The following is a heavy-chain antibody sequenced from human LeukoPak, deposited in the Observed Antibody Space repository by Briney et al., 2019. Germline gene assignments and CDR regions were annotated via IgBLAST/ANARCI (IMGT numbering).Heavy chain of an antibody. CDR1: GFPFSRYW. J-gene: IGHJ5*02. CDR3: ARGWELDP. V-gene: IGHV3-7*05. Sequence: PGGSLRLSCAASGFPFSRYWLSWVRQAPGKGLEWVANIKQDRSEKYYVDSVKGRFTISRDNAKNSLYLQMNSLRVEDTAVYYCARGWELDPWGQGTLVTVSS. CDR2: IKQDRSEK. D-gene: IGHD1-26*01.